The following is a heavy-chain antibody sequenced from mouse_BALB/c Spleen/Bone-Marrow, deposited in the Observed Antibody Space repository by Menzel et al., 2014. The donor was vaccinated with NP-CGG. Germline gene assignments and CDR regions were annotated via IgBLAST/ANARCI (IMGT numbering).Heavy chain of an antibody. D-gene: IGHD2-1*01. CDR1: GFNIKDTY. Sequence: VQLQQSGAELVKPGASVKLSCTASGFNIKDTYMHWVKQRPEQGLEWIGRIDPANGNTKYDPKFQGKATITTDTSSNTAYLQLSSLTSEDTAVYYCARYGNYCYAMDYWGQGTSVTVSS. CDR2: IDPANGNT. CDR3: ARYGNYCYAMDY. V-gene: IGHV14-3*02. J-gene: IGHJ4*01.